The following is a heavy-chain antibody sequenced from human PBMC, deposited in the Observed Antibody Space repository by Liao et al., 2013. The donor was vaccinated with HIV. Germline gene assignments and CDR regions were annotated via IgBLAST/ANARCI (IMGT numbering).Heavy chain of an antibody. CDR2: IYYSGST. V-gene: IGHV4-59*01. CDR3: ARTDQYYDFWNGYENWFDP. CDR1: GGSISSYY. J-gene: IGHJ5*02. Sequence: QVQLQESGPGLVKPSETLSLNCTVSGGSISSYYWSWIRQPPGKGLEWIGYIYYSGSTNYNPSLKSRVTISVDMSKNQFSLKLSSVTAADTAVYYCARTDQYYDFWNGYENWFDPWGQGTLVTVSS. D-gene: IGHD3-3*01.